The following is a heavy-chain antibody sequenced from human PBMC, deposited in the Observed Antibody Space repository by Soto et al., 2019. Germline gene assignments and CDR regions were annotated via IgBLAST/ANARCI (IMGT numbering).Heavy chain of an antibody. D-gene: IGHD6-13*01. CDR3: VRAIAAADYS. V-gene: IGHV3-7*01. CDR2: IKQDGSVK. CDR1: ACTLGSYC. Sequence: LRLYCGASACTLGSYCMSWVRQGPGKGLEGVANIKQDGSVKYYVDSVKGRFTSSRENAKNPLFLQMNRMRAEDAPVYYCVRAIAAADYSWGQGTLVTVSS. J-gene: IGHJ1*01.